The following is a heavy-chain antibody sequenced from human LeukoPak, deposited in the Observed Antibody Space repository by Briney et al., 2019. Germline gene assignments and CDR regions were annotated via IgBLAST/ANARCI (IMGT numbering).Heavy chain of an antibody. V-gene: IGHV3-74*01. CDR2: INSDGSST. Sequence: GGSLRLSCAASGFTFSNYWMHWVRQAPGKGLVWVSRINSDGSSTNYADSVKGRFTITRDNTRNSLFLQMYSLRAEDTAVYFCAREDGYCSGGNCYSYFDSWGQGTLVTVSS. CDR1: GFTFSNYW. D-gene: IGHD2-15*01. CDR3: AREDGYCSGGNCYSYFDS. J-gene: IGHJ4*02.